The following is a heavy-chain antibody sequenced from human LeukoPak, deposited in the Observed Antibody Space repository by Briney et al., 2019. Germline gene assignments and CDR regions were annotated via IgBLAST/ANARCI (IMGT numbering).Heavy chain of an antibody. J-gene: IGHJ6*04. CDR2: ISYDGSNK. CDR1: GFTFSSYA. V-gene: IGHV3-30-3*01. Sequence: PGGSLRLSCAASGFTFSSYAMHWVRQAPGKGLEWVAVISYDGSNKYYADSVKGRFTISRDNSKNTLYLQMNSLRAEDTAVYYCARDRRSSSSGGMDVWGKGTTVTVSS. CDR3: ARDRRSSSSGGMDV. D-gene: IGHD6-6*01.